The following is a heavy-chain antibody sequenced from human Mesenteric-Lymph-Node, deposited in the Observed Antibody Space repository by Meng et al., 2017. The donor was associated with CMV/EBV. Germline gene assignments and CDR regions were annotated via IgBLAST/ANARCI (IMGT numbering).Heavy chain of an antibody. J-gene: IGHJ4*02. CDR1: GFSFSIYG. V-gene: IGHV3-30*02. CDR3: ATLDSWGVGYCSSTSCPYYFDY. Sequence: GESLKISCAASGFSFSIYGMHWVRQAPGKGLEWGAFIRYDGSNKYYADSVKGRFTISRDNSKNTLYLQMNSLRAEDTAVYHCATLDSWGVGYCSSTSCPYYFDYWGQGTLVTVSS. CDR2: IRYDGSNK. D-gene: IGHD2-2*01.